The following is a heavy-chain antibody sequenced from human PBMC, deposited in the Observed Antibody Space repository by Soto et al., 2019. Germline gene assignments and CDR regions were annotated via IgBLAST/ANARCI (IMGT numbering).Heavy chain of an antibody. V-gene: IGHV4-34*01. CDR3: ARPTPKHYWYFDL. CDR2: INHSGST. Sequence: SETLSLTCAVYGGSFSGYYWSWIRQPPGKGLEWIGEINHSGSTNYNPSLKSRVTISVDTSKNQFSLKLSSVTAADTAVYYCARPTPKHYWYFDLWGRGTLVTVSS. J-gene: IGHJ2*01. CDR1: GGSFSGYY. D-gene: IGHD4-4*01.